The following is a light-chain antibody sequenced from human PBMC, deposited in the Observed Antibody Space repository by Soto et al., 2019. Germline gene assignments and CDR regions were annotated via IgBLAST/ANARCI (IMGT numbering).Light chain of an antibody. CDR2: DVS. J-gene: IGLJ2*01. CDR3: SSYTSSSTVL. CDR1: SSDIGGYNY. Sequence: QSALTQPASVSGSPGQSITISCTGTSSDIGGYNYVSWYQQHPGKAPELMIYDVSNRPSGVSNRFSGSKSGNTASLTISGLQAEDEADYDCSSYTSSSTVLFGGGTKLTVL. V-gene: IGLV2-14*03.